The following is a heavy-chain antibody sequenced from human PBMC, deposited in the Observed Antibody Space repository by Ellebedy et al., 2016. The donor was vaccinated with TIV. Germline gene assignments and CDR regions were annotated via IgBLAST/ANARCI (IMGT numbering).Heavy chain of an antibody. CDR3: ARGYYHGSGTYSTVDY. CDR1: GGSINRDNYY. V-gene: IGHV4-39*07. D-gene: IGHD3-10*01. J-gene: IGHJ4*02. CDR2: VYYSGNT. Sequence: MPSETLSLTCTVSGGSINRDNYYWGWIRQPPGKGLEWIGSVYYSGNTYYNPSLKSRVTQSVDTSNNQFSLKLSSVTAADTAVYYCARGYYHGSGTYSTVDYWGQGILVTVSS.